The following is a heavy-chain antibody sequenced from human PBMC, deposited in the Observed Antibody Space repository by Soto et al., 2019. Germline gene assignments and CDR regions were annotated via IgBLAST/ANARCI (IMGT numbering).Heavy chain of an antibody. J-gene: IGHJ4*02. Sequence: GGSLRLSCAASGFTFSSYAMSWVRQAPGKGLEWVSAISGSGGSTYYADSVKGRFTISRDNSKNTLYLQMNSLRAEDTAVYYCAKDLWAEMATIQGYWGQGTLVTVSS. CDR2: ISGSGGST. CDR3: AKDLWAEMATIQGY. V-gene: IGHV3-23*01. CDR1: GFTFSSYA. D-gene: IGHD5-12*01.